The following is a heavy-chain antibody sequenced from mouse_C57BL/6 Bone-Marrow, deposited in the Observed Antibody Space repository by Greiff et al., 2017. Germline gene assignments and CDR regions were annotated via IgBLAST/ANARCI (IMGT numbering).Heavy chain of an antibody. D-gene: IGHD1-1*01. V-gene: IGHV1-74*01. CDR3: ARSCSSYLYFDV. CDR1: GYTFTSYW. CDR2: IHPSVSDT. Sequence: QVQLQQPGAELVKPGASVKVSCKASGYTFTSYWMHWVKQRPGQGLEWIGRIHPSVSDTNYNQKFKGKATLTVDKSSSTAYMQLSSLTTEDSAIYYCARSCSSYLYFDVWGTGTTVTVSS. J-gene: IGHJ1*03.